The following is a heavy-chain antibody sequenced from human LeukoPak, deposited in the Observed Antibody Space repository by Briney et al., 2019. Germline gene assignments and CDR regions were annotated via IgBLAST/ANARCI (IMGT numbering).Heavy chain of an antibody. CDR2: IHLSGTPT. D-gene: IGHD6-19*01. Sequence: GGSLRLSCAASGFDFSIYRMNWIRQAPGKGLEWVSYIHLSGTPTHYAEVVKGRFSISRDNAKNSLYLQMDNLRAEDTAVYYCARDVWAGFDYWGQGSLVTVSS. J-gene: IGHJ4*02. CDR3: ARDVWAGFDY. CDR1: GFDFSIYR. V-gene: IGHV3-48*04.